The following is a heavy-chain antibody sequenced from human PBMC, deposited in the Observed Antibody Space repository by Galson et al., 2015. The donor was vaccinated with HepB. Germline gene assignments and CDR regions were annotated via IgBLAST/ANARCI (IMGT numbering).Heavy chain of an antibody. CDR2: INPSGGAT. CDR3: ARGSLLLRWIDN. J-gene: IGHJ5*02. CDR1: GYLFTTYY. V-gene: IGHV1-46*01. Sequence: SVKVSCKASGYLFTTYYVHWVRQAPGQGLEWMGIINPSGGATTYAQKFQDGVTLTHDTSATAVYMELRSLTSDDTAMYYCARGSLLLRWIDNWGQGTLVTVAS.